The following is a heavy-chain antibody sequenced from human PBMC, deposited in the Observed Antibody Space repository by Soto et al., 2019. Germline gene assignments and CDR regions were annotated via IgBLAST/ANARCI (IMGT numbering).Heavy chain of an antibody. CDR3: ASPKIASYNWFDP. V-gene: IGHV4-39*01. Sequence: QLQLQESGPGLVKPSETLSLTWTVSGGSISSSSYYWGWIRQPPGKGLEWIGSIYYRGSTYYNPSLNSRVTISVDTSKNQFSLKLSSVTAADTAVYYCASPKIASYNWFDPWGQGTLVTVSS. CDR2: IYYRGST. CDR1: GGSISSSSYY. J-gene: IGHJ5*02. D-gene: IGHD3-3*02.